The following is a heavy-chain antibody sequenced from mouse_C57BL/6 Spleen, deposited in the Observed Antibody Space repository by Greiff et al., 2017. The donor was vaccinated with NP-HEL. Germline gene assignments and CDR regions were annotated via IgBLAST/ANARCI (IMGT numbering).Heavy chain of an antibody. J-gene: IGHJ1*03. Sequence: VQLQQPGAELVMPGASVKLSCKASGYTFTSYWMHWVKQRPGQGLEWIGEIDPSDSYTNYNQKFKGKSTLTVDKSSSTAYMQLSSLTAEDSAVYDCARWRGNWYFDVWGTGTTVTVSS. CDR3: ARWRGNWYFDV. CDR2: IDPSDSYT. CDR1: GYTFTSYW. V-gene: IGHV1-69*01.